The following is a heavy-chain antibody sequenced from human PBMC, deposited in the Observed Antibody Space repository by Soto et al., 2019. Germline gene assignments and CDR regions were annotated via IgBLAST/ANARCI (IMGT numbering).Heavy chain of an antibody. CDR2: IYPGDSDT. J-gene: IGHJ6*03. Sequence: GESLKISCKGSGYSFTSYWSGRVRQMPGKGLEWMGIIYPGDSDTRYSPSFQGQVTISADKSNSTAYLQWSSLKASDTAMYYCATSSGTAYYYYYMDVWGKGTTVTVSS. D-gene: IGHD6-19*01. V-gene: IGHV5-51*01. CDR3: ATSSGTAYYYYYMDV. CDR1: GYSFTSYW.